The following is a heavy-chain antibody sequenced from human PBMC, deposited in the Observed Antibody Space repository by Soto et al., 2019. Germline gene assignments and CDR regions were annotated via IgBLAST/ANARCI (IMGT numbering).Heavy chain of an antibody. Sequence: QVQLQESGPGLVKPSETLSLTCTVSGGSITSYYWNWIRQPPGKGLEWIGYIYSSGSTNYNPSLQGRVTMSLDTSKNQVSLNVTSVTAADTAVYYCAATPRYWGQGRLVTVSS. CDR2: IYSSGST. V-gene: IGHV4-59*01. J-gene: IGHJ4*02. D-gene: IGHD2-15*01. CDR1: GGSITSYY. CDR3: AATPRY.